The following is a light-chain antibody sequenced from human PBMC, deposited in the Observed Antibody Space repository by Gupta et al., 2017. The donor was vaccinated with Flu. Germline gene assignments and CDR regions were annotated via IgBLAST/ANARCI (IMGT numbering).Light chain of an antibody. CDR1: NIGTKR. V-gene: IGLV3-21*02. CDR3: QVWDSSSDPWV. Sequence: SYVLTQPPSVSVAPGQTARITCGENNIGTKRVHWYQQKPGQAPVMGVYDDSDRPSGIPERFSGSNSGNTANLTISRVEAGDEADDYCQVWDSSSDPWVFGGGTKLTVL. J-gene: IGLJ2*01. CDR2: DDS.